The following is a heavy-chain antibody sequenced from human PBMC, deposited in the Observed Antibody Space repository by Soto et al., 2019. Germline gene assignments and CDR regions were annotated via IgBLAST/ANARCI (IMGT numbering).Heavy chain of an antibody. CDR1: GFIFSSYS. V-gene: IGHV3-21*01. CDR3: ARGDPFYGDYPFHFDY. D-gene: IGHD4-17*01. J-gene: IGHJ4*02. Sequence: GGSLRLSCAASGFIFSSYSMNWVRQAPGKGLEWVSSISSSSSYIYYADSVKGRFTISRDNAKNSLYLQMNSLRAEDTAVYYCARGDPFYGDYPFHFDYWGQGTLVTVSS. CDR2: ISSSSSYI.